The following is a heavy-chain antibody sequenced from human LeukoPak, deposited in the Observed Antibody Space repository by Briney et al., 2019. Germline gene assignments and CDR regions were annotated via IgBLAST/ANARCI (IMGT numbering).Heavy chain of an antibody. CDR3: AREVPYFYGSGAPDY. J-gene: IGHJ4*02. CDR2: INPNSGGT. V-gene: IGHV1-2*02. Sequence: ALVKVSCKASGYTFTGYYIHWVRQAPGQGLEWMAWINPNSGGTKYAQKFQGRVSMTRDTSISTAYMELTGLTSDDTAVYYCAREVPYFYGSGAPDYWGQGTLVTVSS. CDR1: GYTFTGYY. D-gene: IGHD3-10*01.